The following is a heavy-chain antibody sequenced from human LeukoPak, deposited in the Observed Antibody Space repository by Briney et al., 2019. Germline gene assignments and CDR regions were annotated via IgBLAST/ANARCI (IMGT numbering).Heavy chain of an antibody. CDR2: IIPIFGTA. V-gene: IGHV1-69*13. D-gene: IGHD3-16*01. J-gene: IGHJ4*02. CDR1: GGTFSSYA. CDR3: ARLNSIWGT. Sequence: SVKVSCKASGGTFSSYAISWVRQAPGQGLEWMGGIIPIFGTADYTQKFQGRVTITADESTSTAYMELSSLRSEDTAVYYCARLNSIWGTWGQGTLSPSPQ.